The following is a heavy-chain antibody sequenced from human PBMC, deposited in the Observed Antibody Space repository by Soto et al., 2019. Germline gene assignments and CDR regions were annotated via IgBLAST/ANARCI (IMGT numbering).Heavy chain of an antibody. D-gene: IGHD3-22*01. CDR2: ISAYNGNT. CDR3: ARLADYYDSSGYNRDAFDI. J-gene: IGHJ3*02. V-gene: IGHV1-18*04. Sequence: ASVKVSCKASGYTFTSYGISWVRQAPGQGLEWMGWISAYNGNTNYAQKLQGRVTMTTDTSTSTAYMELRSLRSDDTAVYYCARLADYYDSSGYNRDAFDIWGQGTMVTVS. CDR1: GYTFTSYG.